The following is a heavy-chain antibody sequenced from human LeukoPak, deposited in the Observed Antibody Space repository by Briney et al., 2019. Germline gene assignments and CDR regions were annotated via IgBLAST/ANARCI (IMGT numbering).Heavy chain of an antibody. CDR3: ARDSGWFGELLGDY. D-gene: IGHD3-10*01. CDR1: EYTFTSYA. CDR2: INAGNGNT. V-gene: IGHV1-3*01. J-gene: IGHJ4*02. Sequence: ASVKVSCKASEYTFTSYAMHWVRQAPGQRLEWMGWINAGNGNTKYSQKFQGRVTITRDTSASTAYMELSSLRSEDTAVYYCARDSGWFGELLGDYWGQGTLLTVSS.